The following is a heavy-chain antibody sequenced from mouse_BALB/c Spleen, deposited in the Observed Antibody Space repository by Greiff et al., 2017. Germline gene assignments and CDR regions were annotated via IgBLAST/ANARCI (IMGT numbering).Heavy chain of an antibody. CDR1: GYSFTSYY. CDR2: IDPFNGGT. CDR3: ARSYGSSYGYAMDY. D-gene: IGHD1-1*01. Sequence: EVQLQQSGPELMKPGASVKISCKASGYSFTSYYMHWVKQSHGKSLEWIGYIDPFNGGTSYNQKFKGKATLTVDKSSSTAYMHLSSLTSEDSAVYYCARSYGSSYGYAMDYWGQGTSVTVSS. V-gene: IGHV1S135*01. J-gene: IGHJ4*01.